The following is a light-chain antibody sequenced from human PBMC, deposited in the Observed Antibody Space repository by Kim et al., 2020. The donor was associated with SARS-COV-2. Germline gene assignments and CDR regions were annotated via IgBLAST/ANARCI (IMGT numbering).Light chain of an antibody. V-gene: IGLV1-47*01. CDR1: SSNLGINF. J-gene: IGLJ2*01. CDR2: RNN. CDR3: AAWDDSLSGVL. Sequence: GQRVTISCSGSSSNLGINFVYWYQQLPGTAPKLRIYRNNQRPSGVPDRFSGSKSGTSGSLAISGLRSEDEADYYCAAWDDSLSGVLFGGGTQLTVL.